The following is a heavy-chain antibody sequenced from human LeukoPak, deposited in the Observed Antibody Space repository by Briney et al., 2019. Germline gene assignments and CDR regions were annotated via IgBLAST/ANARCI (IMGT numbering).Heavy chain of an antibody. Sequence: GGSLRLSCAASGFIFRTYGMHWVRQAPGKGLEWVAFIQSDGSETFYADSVKGRFTISRDDSKNTLYLQMNSLRPGDTSVYYCAEDQKLQPFHYWGQGTLVTVSS. CDR1: GFIFRTYG. J-gene: IGHJ4*02. CDR3: AEDQKLQPFHY. V-gene: IGHV3-30*02. CDR2: IQSDGSET.